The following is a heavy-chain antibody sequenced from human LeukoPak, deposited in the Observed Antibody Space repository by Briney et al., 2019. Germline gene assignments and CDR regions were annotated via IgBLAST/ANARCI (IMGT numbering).Heavy chain of an antibody. D-gene: IGHD2-2*01. CDR1: GFTFSSYA. CDR3: ATRGGGRYCSSTSCYSWGGAFDI. Sequence: GGSLRLSCAASGFTFSSYAMHWVRQAPGKGLEWVAVISYDGSNKYYADSVKGRFTISRDNSKNTLYLQMNSLRAEDTAVYYCATRGGGRYCSSTSCYSWGGAFDIWGLGTMVTVSS. V-gene: IGHV3-30-3*01. CDR2: ISYDGSNK. J-gene: IGHJ3*02.